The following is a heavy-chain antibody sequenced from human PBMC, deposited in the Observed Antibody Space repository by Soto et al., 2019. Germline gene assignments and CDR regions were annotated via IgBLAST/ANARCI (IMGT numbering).Heavy chain of an antibody. V-gene: IGHV4-30-4*01. CDR1: GGSISSGDYY. D-gene: IGHD2-8*01. CDR3: ARARYCTNGVCYTGY. J-gene: IGHJ4*02. Sequence: SETLSLTCTVSGGSISSGDYYWSWIRQPPGKGLEWIGYIYYTGSTYDNPSLKSRLTISVDTSKNQFSLRLSSLTAADTAVYYCARARYCTNGVCYTGYWGQGTLVTVSS. CDR2: IYYTGST.